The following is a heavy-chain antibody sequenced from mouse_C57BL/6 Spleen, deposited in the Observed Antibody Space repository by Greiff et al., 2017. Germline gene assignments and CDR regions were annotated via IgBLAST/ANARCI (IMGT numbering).Heavy chain of an antibody. CDR2: ISSGSSTI. Sequence: EVQRVESGGGLVKPGGSLKLSCAASGFTFSDYGMHWVRQAPEKGLEWVAYISSGSSTIYYADTVKGRFTISRDNAKNTLFLQMTSLRSEDTAMYYCARRNYGSSYDYAMDYWGQGTSVTVSS. CDR3: ARRNYGSSYDYAMDY. J-gene: IGHJ4*01. CDR1: GFTFSDYG. D-gene: IGHD1-1*01. V-gene: IGHV5-17*01.